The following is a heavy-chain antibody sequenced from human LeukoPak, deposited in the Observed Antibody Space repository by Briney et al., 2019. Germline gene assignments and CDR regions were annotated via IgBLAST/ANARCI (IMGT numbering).Heavy chain of an antibody. CDR1: GLAFIAYK. D-gene: IGHD2-15*01. CDR3: VVGGSPGY. J-gene: IGHJ4*02. V-gene: IGHV3-74*01. Sequence: GGPMIPSCAASGLAFIAYKMHWVRQAPRKGLVWVSRISTDGYTTDYADFVQGRFTASRDNTKNTWSLEMNSLRAEDTAVYYCVVGGSPGYWGQGTLVTVSS. CDR2: ISTDGYTT.